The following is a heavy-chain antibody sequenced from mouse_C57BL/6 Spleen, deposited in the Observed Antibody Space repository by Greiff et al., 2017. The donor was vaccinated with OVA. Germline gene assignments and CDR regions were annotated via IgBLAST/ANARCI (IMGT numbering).Heavy chain of an antibody. CDR3: TLGCLLSYYFDY. V-gene: IGHV6-3*01. CDR2: IRLKSDNYAT. J-gene: IGHJ2*01. D-gene: IGHD2-3*01. CDR1: GFTFSNYW. Sequence: VQGVESGGGLVQPGGSMKLSCVASGFTFSNYWMNWVRQSPEKGLEWVAQIRLKSDNYATHYAESVKGRFTISRDDSKSSVYLQMNNLRAEDTGIYYCTLGCLLSYYFDYWGQGTTLTVSS.